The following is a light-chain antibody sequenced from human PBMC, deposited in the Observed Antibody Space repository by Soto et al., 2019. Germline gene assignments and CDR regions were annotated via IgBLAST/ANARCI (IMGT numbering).Light chain of an antibody. J-gene: IGLJ1*01. Sequence: QSALTQPPSVSGSPGQSATISCTGTSTDFVGYNRVSWYQQPPGTAPKLMIYEVSKRPSGVPDRFSGSKSGNTASLTISGLQAADEADYYCSLYTSENAYVVGTGTKV. CDR3: SLYTSENAYV. CDR1: STDFVGYNR. V-gene: IGLV2-18*01. CDR2: EVS.